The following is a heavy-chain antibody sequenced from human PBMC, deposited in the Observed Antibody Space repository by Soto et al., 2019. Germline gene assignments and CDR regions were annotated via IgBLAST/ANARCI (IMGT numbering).Heavy chain of an antibody. CDR1: GYTLIMYY. CDR3: ARSPYSSGYYYAIDY. J-gene: IGHJ4*02. V-gene: IGHV1-46*01. Sequence: ASVKVSCKASGYTLIMYYIHWMRQAPGQGLEWKGLINPSGGSTTYAQKFQGRVNMTRDTSTSTVYMDLSSLISEDTAVYYCARSPYSSGYYYAIDYWGQGTQVTVSS. D-gene: IGHD3-22*01. CDR2: INPSGGST.